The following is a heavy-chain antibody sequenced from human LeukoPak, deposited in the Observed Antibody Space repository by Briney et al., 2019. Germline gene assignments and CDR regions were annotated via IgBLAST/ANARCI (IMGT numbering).Heavy chain of an antibody. CDR1: GGSITNSYW. CDR2: INHSGST. V-gene: IGHV4-4*02. D-gene: IGHD3-3*01. CDR3: ARGIGTRYDFWSGYQLWFPSFDY. J-gene: IGHJ4*02. Sequence: PSETLSLTCAVSGGSITNSYWWTWVRQSPGKGLEWIGEINHSGSTNYNPSLKSRVTISVDMSKNQFSLKLSSVTAADTAVYYCARGIGTRYDFWSGYQLWFPSFDYWGQGTLVTVSS.